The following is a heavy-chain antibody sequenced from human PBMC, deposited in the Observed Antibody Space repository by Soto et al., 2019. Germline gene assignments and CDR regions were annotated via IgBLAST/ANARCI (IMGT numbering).Heavy chain of an antibody. J-gene: IGHJ3*02. CDR3: AGGLGVTTYSGAFDI. V-gene: IGHV4-59*01. D-gene: IGHD4-17*01. CDR2: IYYSGST. Sequence: QVQLQESGPGLVKPSETLSLTCTVSGGSISSYYWSWIRQPPGKGLEWIGYIYYSGSTNYNPSLKSRVTISVDTSKNQFSLKLSSVTAADTAVYYCAGGLGVTTYSGAFDIWGQGTMVTVSS. CDR1: GGSISSYY.